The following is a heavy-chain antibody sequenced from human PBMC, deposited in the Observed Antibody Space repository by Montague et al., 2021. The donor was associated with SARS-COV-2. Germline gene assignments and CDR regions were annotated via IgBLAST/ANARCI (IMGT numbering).Heavy chain of an antibody. CDR3: AKVGSSWYHGYYYGMDV. V-gene: IGHV3-23*01. CDR1: GFTFSSYA. CDR2: ISGSGGST. J-gene: IGHJ6*02. Sequence: SLRLSCAASGFTFSSYAMSWVRQAPGKGLEWVSAISGSGGSTYYXDPXNVRFTISRDNSKNTLYLQMNSLRAEDTAVYYCAKVGSSWYHGYYYGMDVWGQGTTVTVSS. D-gene: IGHD6-13*01.